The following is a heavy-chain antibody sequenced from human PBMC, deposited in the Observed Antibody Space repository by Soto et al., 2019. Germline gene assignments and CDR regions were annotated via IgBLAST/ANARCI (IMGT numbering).Heavy chain of an antibody. CDR3: ARAGRSGHNYYYGMDV. V-gene: IGHV4-59*01. D-gene: IGHD3-10*01. CDR2: ISYSGTT. J-gene: IGHJ6*01. Sequence: PSETLSLTCTGSGGSISDYYWSWIRQPPGKGLEWIGYISYSGTTNYNPSLKSRVTMSVDTSKNQFSLKLSSVTAADTAVYFCARAGRSGHNYYYGMDVWGQGATVTVSS. CDR1: GGSISDYY.